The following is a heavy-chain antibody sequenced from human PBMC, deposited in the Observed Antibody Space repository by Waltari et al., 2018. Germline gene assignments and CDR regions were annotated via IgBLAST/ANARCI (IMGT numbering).Heavy chain of an antibody. J-gene: IGHJ4*02. CDR1: GFTFRNHW. CDR2: IKQDGSEK. V-gene: IGHV3-7*04. CDR3: VRGGAAVAGPDDY. D-gene: IGHD6-19*01. Sequence: EVQLVESGGGLVQPGGSLRLFCATSGFTFRNHWMNWVRQDPGKGLEWVANIKQDGSEKNYVDSVKGRFTISRDNTRNSLYLQVNSLRVDDTAIYYCVRGGAAVAGPDDYWGQGTLVTVSS.